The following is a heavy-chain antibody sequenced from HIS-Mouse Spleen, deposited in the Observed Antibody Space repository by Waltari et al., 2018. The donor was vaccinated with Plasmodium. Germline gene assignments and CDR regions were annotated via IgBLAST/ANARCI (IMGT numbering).Heavy chain of an antibody. CDR3: ASSGSYDAFDI. Sequence: EVQLVDAGGGLVQPGGSLRPPGAASGFTFSSYDMHWVRQATGKGLEWVSAIGTAGDTYYPGSVKGRFTISRENAKNSLYLQMNSLRAGDTAVYYCASSGSYDAFDIWGQGTMVTVSS. CDR1: GFTFSSYD. D-gene: IGHD1-26*01. V-gene: IGHV3-13*01. CDR2: IGTAGDT. J-gene: IGHJ3*02.